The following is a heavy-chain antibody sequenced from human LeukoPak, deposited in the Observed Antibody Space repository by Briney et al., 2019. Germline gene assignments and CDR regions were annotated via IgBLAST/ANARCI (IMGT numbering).Heavy chain of an antibody. D-gene: IGHD2-2*01. J-gene: IGHJ1*01. CDR2: IYYSGST. V-gene: IGHV4-30-4*01. CDR1: GGSISSGDYY. CDR3: ASNIVVVPAALEYFQH. Sequence: SQTLSLTCTVSGGSISSGDYYWSWIRQPPGKGLEWIGYIYYSGSTYYNPSLKSRVTISVDTSKNQFSLKLSSVTAADTAVYYCASNIVVVPAALEYFQHWGRGTLVTVSS.